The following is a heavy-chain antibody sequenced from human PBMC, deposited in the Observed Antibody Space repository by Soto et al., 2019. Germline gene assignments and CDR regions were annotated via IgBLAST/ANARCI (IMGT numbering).Heavy chain of an antibody. D-gene: IGHD3-10*01. J-gene: IGHJ5*02. V-gene: IGHV4-39*01. CDR3: ARHGITMVRGVIITAGWFDP. CDR2: IYYSGST. CDR1: GGSISSSIYY. Sequence: SETLSLTCTVSGGSISSSIYYWGWIRQPPGKGLEWIGSIYYSGSTYYNPSLKSRVTISVDTSKNQFSLKLSSVTAADTAVYYCARHGITMVRGVIITAGWFDPWGQGTLVTVSS.